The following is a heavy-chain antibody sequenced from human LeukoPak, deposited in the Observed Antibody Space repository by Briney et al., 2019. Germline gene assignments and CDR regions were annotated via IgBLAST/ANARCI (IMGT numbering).Heavy chain of an antibody. Sequence: GGSLRLSCAASGFTFSTYAMSWVRQAPGKGLEWVSAISGHGVSTSYADSVRGRFTISRDNSKKTSYLQMNSLRAEDTAVYYCAKGASGNWNDVSDYWGQGTLVTVSS. CDR2: ISGHGVST. V-gene: IGHV3-23*01. J-gene: IGHJ4*02. D-gene: IGHD1-20*01. CDR1: GFTFSTYA. CDR3: AKGASGNWNDVSDY.